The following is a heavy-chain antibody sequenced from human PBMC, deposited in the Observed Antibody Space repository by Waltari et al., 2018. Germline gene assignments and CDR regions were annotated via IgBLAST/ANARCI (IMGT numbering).Heavy chain of an antibody. CDR1: GGSISRSTYY. CDR3: ASTDGLGYYDSSGHYCDVFDF. Sequence: QLQLQESGPGLVKPSETLSLTCTVSGGSISRSTYYWGWIRQPPGKGLEWIGSIYYSGSTYYSPSLKSRVTMSVDTSKNQFSLRLSSVTAADTAVYYCASTDGLGYYDSSGHYCDVFDFWGQGTMVTVSP. V-gene: IGHV4-39*01. CDR2: IYYSGST. J-gene: IGHJ3*01. D-gene: IGHD3-22*01.